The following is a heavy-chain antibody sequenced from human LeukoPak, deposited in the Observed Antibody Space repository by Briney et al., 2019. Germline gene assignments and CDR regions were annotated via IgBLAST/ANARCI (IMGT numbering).Heavy chain of an antibody. CDR1: GGSISSGSYY. CDR2: IYTSGST. V-gene: IGHV4-61*02. Sequence: SETLSLTCTVSGGSISSGSYYWSWIRQPAGKGLEWIGRIYTSGSTNYNPSLKSRFAISVDTSKNQFSLKLSSVTAADTAVYYCARVDYYDSSGYYWYFDLWGRGTLVTVSS. CDR3: ARVDYYDSSGYYWYFDL. D-gene: IGHD3-22*01. J-gene: IGHJ2*01.